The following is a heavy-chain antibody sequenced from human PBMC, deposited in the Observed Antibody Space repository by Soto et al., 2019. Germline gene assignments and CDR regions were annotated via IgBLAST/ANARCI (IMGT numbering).Heavy chain of an antibody. CDR2: ISGSGGST. D-gene: IGHD6-6*01. CDR1: GFTFSSYA. V-gene: IGHV3-23*01. CDR3: AKDRIAARFYYYYGMDV. J-gene: IGHJ6*02. Sequence: RLSCAASGFTFSSYAMSWVRQAPGKGLEWVSAISGSGGSTYYADSVKGRFTISRDNSKNTLYLQMNSLRAEDTAVYYCAKDRIAARFYYYYGMDVWGQGTTVTVSS.